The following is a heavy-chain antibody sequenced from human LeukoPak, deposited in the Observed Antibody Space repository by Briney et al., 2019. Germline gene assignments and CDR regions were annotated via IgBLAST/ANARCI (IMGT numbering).Heavy chain of an antibody. J-gene: IGHJ3*02. CDR1: GGSISSCDYY. Sequence: SETLSLTCTVSGGSISSCDYYWSWLRQPPGKGLEWIGYIYYSGSTYYNPSLKSRVTISVDTSKNQFSLKLSSVTAADTAVYYCARGYYYDSSGSQDAFDIWGQGTMVTVSS. CDR3: ARGYYYDSSGSQDAFDI. D-gene: IGHD3-22*01. CDR2: IYYSGST. V-gene: IGHV4-30-4*01.